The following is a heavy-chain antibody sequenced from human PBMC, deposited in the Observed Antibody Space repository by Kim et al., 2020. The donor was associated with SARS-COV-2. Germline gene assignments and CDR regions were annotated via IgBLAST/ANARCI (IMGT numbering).Heavy chain of an antibody. CDR2: IYYSGST. CDR3: ARDILRYFAWQSADAFDI. Sequence: SETLSLTCTVSGGSISSYYWSWIRQPPGKGLEWIGYIYYSGSTNYNPSLKSRVTISVDTSKNQFSLKLSSVTAADTAVYYCARDILRYFAWQSADAFDIWGHGTMVTVSS. CDR1: GGSISSYY. J-gene: IGHJ3*02. D-gene: IGHD3-9*01. V-gene: IGHV4-59*01.